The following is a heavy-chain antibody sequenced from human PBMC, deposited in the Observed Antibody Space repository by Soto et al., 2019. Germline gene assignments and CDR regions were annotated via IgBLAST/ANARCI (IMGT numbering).Heavy chain of an antibody. CDR3: LRGNSGYGNFDY. D-gene: IGHD5-12*01. CDR1: GFTFSSYW. Sequence: GGSLRLSCXASGFTFSSYWMHWVRQAPGKGLVWVSRIKGDGSETNYADSVKGRFTISRDNAKNTLYLQLNSLRAEDTAVYYCLRGNSGYGNFDYWGQGTRVTVSS. V-gene: IGHV3-74*01. J-gene: IGHJ4*02. CDR2: IKGDGSET.